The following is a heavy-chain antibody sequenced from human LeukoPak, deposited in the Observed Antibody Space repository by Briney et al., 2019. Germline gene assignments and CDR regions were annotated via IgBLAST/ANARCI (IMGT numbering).Heavy chain of an antibody. CDR2: INHSGRT. CDR3: ARGVDYYGV. D-gene: IGHD3-10*01. J-gene: IGHJ4*02. V-gene: IGHV4-34*01. CDR1: GGSFSGYY. Sequence: SETLSLTCAVYGGSFSGYYWNWIRQPPGKGLEWIGEINHSGRTNHNPSLKSRVTISVDTSKKQFSLKLSSVTAADTAVYYCARGVDYYGVWGQGTLVTVSS.